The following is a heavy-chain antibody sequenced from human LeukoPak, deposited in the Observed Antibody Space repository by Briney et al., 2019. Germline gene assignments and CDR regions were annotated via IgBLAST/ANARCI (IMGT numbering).Heavy chain of an antibody. CDR3: ASNHMVRGVTTFDY. CDR2: VYHSGST. D-gene: IGHD3-10*01. Sequence: PSETLSLTCAVSGGSISSGGYSWSWIRQPPGKGLEWIGYVYHSGSTYYNPPLKSRVTISVDRSKNQFSLKLSSVTAADTAVYYCASNHMVRGVTTFDYWGQGTLVTVSS. CDR1: GGSISSGGYS. J-gene: IGHJ4*02. V-gene: IGHV4-30-2*01.